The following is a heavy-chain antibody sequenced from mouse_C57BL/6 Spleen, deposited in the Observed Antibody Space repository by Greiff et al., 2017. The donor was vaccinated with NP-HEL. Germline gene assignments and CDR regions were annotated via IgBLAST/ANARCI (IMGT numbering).Heavy chain of an antibody. J-gene: IGHJ4*01. CDR2: IYPGSGST. D-gene: IGHD2-10*02. Sequence: QVQLQQPGAELVKPGASVKMSCKASGYTFTSYWITWVKQRPGQGLEWIGDIYPGSGSTNYNEKFKSKATLTVDTSSSTAYMQLSSLTSEDSAVYYCARWYGNYERMDYWGQGTSVTVSS. V-gene: IGHV1-55*01. CDR3: ARWYGNYERMDY. CDR1: GYTFTSYW.